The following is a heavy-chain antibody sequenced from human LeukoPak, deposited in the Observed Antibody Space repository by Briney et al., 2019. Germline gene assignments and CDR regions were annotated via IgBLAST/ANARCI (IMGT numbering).Heavy chain of an antibody. V-gene: IGHV4-59*01. CDR1: GGSMTGSY. D-gene: IGHD1-26*01. CDR2: IYYSGTT. J-gene: IGHJ2*01. CDR3: ARGGWSLDL. Sequence: SETLSLTCTVSGGSMTGSYWSWIRQSPGKGLKWIGYIYYSGTTNYNPPLKSRVTISVDTSKNQFSLKLTSVTAADTAVYFCARGGWSLDLWGRGTLVAVSS.